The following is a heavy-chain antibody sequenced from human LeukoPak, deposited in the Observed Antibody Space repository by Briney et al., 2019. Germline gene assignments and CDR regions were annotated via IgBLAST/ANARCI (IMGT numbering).Heavy chain of an antibody. J-gene: IGHJ6*02. CDR3: ARGYCRSTSCHEPPLYGMDV. D-gene: IGHD2-2*01. CDR1: GYTFTNYG. CDR2: ISTNSGNT. Sequence: PSVKVSCKASGYTFTNYGFSRVRHAPGQGLGWMGWISTNSGNTNYAQQLQGRVTMTSDTSTSTVYMELRSLRSDDTAVYYCARGYCRSTSCHEPPLYGMDVWGQGTTVTVS. V-gene: IGHV1-18*04.